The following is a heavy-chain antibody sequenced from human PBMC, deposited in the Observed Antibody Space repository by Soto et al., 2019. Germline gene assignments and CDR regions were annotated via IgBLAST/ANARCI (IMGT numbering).Heavy chain of an antibody. CDR2: ISGGGGST. V-gene: IGHV3-23*01. Sequence: GGALRLSCAASGFTFSSYAMSWVRQAPGKGLEWVSAISGGGGSTYYADSVKGRFTISRDNSKNTLYLQMNSLRAEDTAVYYCAKDWALYSSGWYFFDYWGQGTLVTVSS. D-gene: IGHD6-19*01. J-gene: IGHJ4*02. CDR3: AKDWALYSSGWYFFDY. CDR1: GFTFSSYA.